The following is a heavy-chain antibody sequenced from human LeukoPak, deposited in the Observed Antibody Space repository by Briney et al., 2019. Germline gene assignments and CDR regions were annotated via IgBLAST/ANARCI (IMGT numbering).Heavy chain of an antibody. CDR1: GASINNYY. J-gene: IGHJ6*03. V-gene: IGHV4-59*08. Sequence: SETLSLTCTVSGASINNYYWSWIRQTPGRGLEWIGYIYYSGSTKYNPSLTSRVTISVDTSKNQFSLQLTSVTAADTAVYYCARGYYAPPVGYYYMDLWGRGTTVTVSS. CDR2: IYYSGST. D-gene: IGHD3-10*01. CDR3: ARGYYAPPVGYYYMDL.